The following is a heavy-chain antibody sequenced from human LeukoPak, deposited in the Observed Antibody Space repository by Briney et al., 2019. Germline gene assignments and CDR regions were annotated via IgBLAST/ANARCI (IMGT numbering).Heavy chain of an antibody. D-gene: IGHD4-17*01. J-gene: IGHJ3*02. CDR1: RFTFSSYG. V-gene: IGHV3-23*01. CDR3: ARECWDYGDAFDI. CDR2: ISGSGDST. Sequence: PGGSLRLSCAASRFTFSSYGMNWVRQAPGKGLEWVSAISGSGDSTYYADSVKGRFTISRDNSKNTLYLQMNSLRAEDTAVYYCARECWDYGDAFDIWGQGTMVTVSS.